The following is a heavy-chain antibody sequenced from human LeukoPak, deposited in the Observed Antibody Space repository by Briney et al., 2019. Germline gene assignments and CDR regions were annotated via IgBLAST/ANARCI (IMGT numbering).Heavy chain of an antibody. CDR3: ATTVITRYYFDY. CDR1: GGSISSYY. Sequence: SETLSLTCTVSGGSISSYYWSWIRQPPGKGLEWIGYIYYSGSTNYNPSLKSRVTISVDTYKSRFSLKLSSVTAADTAVYYCATTVITRYYFDYWGQGTLVTVSS. V-gene: IGHV4-59*08. J-gene: IGHJ4*02. CDR2: IYYSGST. D-gene: IGHD4-17*01.